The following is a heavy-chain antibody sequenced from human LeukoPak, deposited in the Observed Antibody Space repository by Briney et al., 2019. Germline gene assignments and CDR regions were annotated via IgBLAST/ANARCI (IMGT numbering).Heavy chain of an antibody. Sequence: SETLSLTCAVSGGSISGSNWWSWVRQPPGKGLEWIGSIYYSGSTYYNPSLKSRVTISVDTSKNQFSLKLSSVTAADTAVYYCARSMITFGGVIVDFDYWGQGTLVTVSS. J-gene: IGHJ4*02. D-gene: IGHD3-16*02. CDR3: ARSMITFGGVIVDFDY. CDR1: GGSISGSNW. CDR2: IYYSGST. V-gene: IGHV4-4*02.